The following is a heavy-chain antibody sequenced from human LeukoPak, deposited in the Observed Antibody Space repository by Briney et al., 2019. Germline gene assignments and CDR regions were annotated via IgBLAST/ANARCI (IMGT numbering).Heavy chain of an antibody. V-gene: IGHV4-34*01. CDR1: GGSLSGYY. CDR2: INHSGST. D-gene: IGHD1-26*01. J-gene: IGHJ4*02. Sequence: SETLSLTCAVYGGSLSGYYWSWIRQPPGKGLEWIGEINHSGSTNYNPSLKSRVTISVDTSKNQFSLKLSSVTAADTAVYYCARTGWVGAILNYFDYWGQGTLVTVSS. CDR3: ARTGWVGAILNYFDY.